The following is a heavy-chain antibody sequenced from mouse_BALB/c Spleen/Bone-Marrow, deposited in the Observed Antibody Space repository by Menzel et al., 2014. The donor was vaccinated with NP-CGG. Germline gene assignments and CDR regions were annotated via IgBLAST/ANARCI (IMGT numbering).Heavy chain of an antibody. D-gene: IGHD1-1*01. V-gene: IGHV1-7*01. Sequence: QVQLQQSGAELAKPGASVKMSCKASGYTFTSYWMHWVKQRPGQGLEWIGYISPSSGYTDYNQKFKDKATLTADKSSSTAYMQLSSLTSEDSAVYYCARGGYYYGPYYYAMDYWGQGTSVTVPS. CDR2: ISPSSGYT. CDR3: ARGGYYYGPYYYAMDY. CDR1: GYTFTSYW. J-gene: IGHJ4*01.